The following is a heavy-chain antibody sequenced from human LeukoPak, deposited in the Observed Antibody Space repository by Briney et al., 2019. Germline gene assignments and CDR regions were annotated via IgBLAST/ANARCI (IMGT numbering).Heavy chain of an antibody. V-gene: IGHV3-49*03. CDR1: GFTFGDYV. Sequence: GGSLRLSCTASGFTFGDYVMSWFRRAPGKGLEWVGFIRSKAYGGTTEYAASVKGRFTISRDDSKSIAYLQMNSLKTEDTAVYYCTRGLDRYTYGLDDAFDIWGQGTMVTVSS. D-gene: IGHD5-18*01. J-gene: IGHJ3*02. CDR3: TRGLDRYTYGLDDAFDI. CDR2: IRSKAYGGTT.